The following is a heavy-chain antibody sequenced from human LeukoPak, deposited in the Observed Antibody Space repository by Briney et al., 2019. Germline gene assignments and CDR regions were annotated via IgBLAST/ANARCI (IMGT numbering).Heavy chain of an antibody. J-gene: IGHJ3*02. CDR1: GGSISSYF. V-gene: IGHV4-59*01. CDR2: IYYSGST. D-gene: IGHD5-18*01. Sequence: PSETLSLTRTVSGGSISSYFWSWIRQPPGRGLEWIGYIYYSGSTNYNPPLKSRVTISVDTSKTQFSLKLSSVTAADTAVYYCARSGYSYGADAFDIWGQGTMVTVSS. CDR3: ARSGYSYGADAFDI.